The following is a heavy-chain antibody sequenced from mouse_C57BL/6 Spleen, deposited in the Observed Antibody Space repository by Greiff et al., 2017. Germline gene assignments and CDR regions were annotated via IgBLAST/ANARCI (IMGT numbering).Heavy chain of an antibody. V-gene: IGHV1-74*01. J-gene: IGHJ4*01. CDR2: IHPSDSDT. CDR3: DFAFTTVVSEDAMDY. CDR1: GYTFTSYW. D-gene: IGHD1-1*01. Sequence: QVQLQQPGAELVKPGASVKVSCKASGYTFTSYWMHWVKQRPGQGLEWIGRIHPSDSDTNYNQKFKGKATLTVDKSSSTAYMQLSSLTSEDSAVYDCDFAFTTVVSEDAMDYWGQGTSVTVSS.